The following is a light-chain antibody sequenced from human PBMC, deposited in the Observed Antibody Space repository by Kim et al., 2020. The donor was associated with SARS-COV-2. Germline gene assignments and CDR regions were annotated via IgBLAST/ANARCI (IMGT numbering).Light chain of an antibody. Sequence: TINCKSSQSVLYSSNNKNYLAWYQQKPGQPPKLLIYWASTRESGVPDRFSGSGSGTDFTLTISSLQAEDVAVYYCQQYYSTPHWTFGQGTKVEIK. CDR1: QSVLYSSNNKNY. CDR3: QQYYSTPHWT. V-gene: IGKV4-1*01. J-gene: IGKJ1*01. CDR2: WAS.